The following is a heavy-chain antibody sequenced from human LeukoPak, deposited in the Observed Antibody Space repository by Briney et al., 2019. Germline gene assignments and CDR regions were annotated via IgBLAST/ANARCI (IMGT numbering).Heavy chain of an antibody. CDR2: INTNTGNP. D-gene: IGHD5-18*01. Sequence: ASVKVSCTASGYTFTSYAMNWVRRAPGQGLEWMGWINTNTGNPTYAQGFTGRFVFSLDTSVSTAYLQISSLKAEDTAVYYCARGGYSYGYYYWGQGTLATVSS. CDR3: ARGGYSYGYYY. V-gene: IGHV7-4-1*02. CDR1: GYTFTSYA. J-gene: IGHJ4*02.